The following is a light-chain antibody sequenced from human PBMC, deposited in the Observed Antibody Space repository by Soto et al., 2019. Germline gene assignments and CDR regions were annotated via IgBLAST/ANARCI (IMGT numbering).Light chain of an antibody. CDR3: QQRSNWL. V-gene: IGKV3-11*01. CDR2: DAS. Sequence: EIVLTQSPATLSLSPGERATLSCRASQSVSNYVAWYQQKPGQAPRLLIYDASNRATGIPARFSGSGSGTDSTLTISNLEPEDSAVYYCQQRSNWLFGGGTKVDIK. CDR1: QSVSNY. J-gene: IGKJ4*01.